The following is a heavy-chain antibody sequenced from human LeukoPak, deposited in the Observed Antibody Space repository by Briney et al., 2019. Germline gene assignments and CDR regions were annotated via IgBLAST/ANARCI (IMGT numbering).Heavy chain of an antibody. V-gene: IGHV3-73*01. Sequence: GRSLRLSCAASGFTFSVSATYWVRQASGKGLEWIGRIRNKANNYATAYAASVKGRFTISREDSKNTAYLQMNSLKTEDTAVYYCTYTSSSGVVYWGQGTLVTVSS. CDR3: TYTSSSGVVY. J-gene: IGHJ4*02. D-gene: IGHD6-6*01. CDR2: IRNKANNYAT. CDR1: GFTFSVSA.